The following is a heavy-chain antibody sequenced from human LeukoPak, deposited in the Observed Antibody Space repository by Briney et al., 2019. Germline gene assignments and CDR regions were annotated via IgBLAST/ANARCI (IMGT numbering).Heavy chain of an antibody. D-gene: IGHD1-26*01. CDR1: GGSISSSSYY. Sequence: SETLSLTCTVSGGSISSSSYYWGWIRQPPGKELEWIGSIYYSGSTYYNPSLKSRVTISVDTSKNQFSLKLSSVTAADTAVYYCARPYSGSSYYFDYWGQGTLVTVSS. V-gene: IGHV4-39*01. CDR3: ARPYSGSSYYFDY. CDR2: IYYSGST. J-gene: IGHJ4*02.